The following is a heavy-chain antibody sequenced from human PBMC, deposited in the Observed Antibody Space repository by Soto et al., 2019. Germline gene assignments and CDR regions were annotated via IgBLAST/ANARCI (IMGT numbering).Heavy chain of an antibody. CDR3: ARGPPFGY. Sequence: XXTLSLLFTVSGGSIRSYYCRWILQPPGKGLEWIGYIYYSGSTHSNPSLKSRVTISVDRSKNQFSLKLSSVTAADTAVYYCARGPPFGYWGQGTLVTVSS. J-gene: IGHJ4*02. CDR1: GGSIRSYY. CDR2: IYYSGST. V-gene: IGHV4-59*12. D-gene: IGHD3-10*01.